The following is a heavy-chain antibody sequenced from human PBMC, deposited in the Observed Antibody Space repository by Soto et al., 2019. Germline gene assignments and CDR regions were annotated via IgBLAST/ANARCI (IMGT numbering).Heavy chain of an antibody. CDR3: ARRRSRARYYYYYMDV. Sequence: PSETLSLTCAVYGGSFSGYYWSWIRQPPGKGLEWIGEINHSGSTNYNPSLKSRVTISVDTSKNQFSLKLSSVTAADTAVYYCARRRSRARYYYYYMDVCGKGTMVT. J-gene: IGHJ6*03. CDR2: INHSGST. V-gene: IGHV4-34*01. D-gene: IGHD6-6*01. CDR1: GGSFSGYY.